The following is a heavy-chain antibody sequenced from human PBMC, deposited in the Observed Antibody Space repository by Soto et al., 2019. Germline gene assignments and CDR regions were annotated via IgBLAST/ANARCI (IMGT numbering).Heavy chain of an antibody. V-gene: IGHV3-7*01. Sequence: EVQLVESGGGLVQPGGSLRLSCAASGFTFSSDWMSWVRQAPGKGLEWVANIKQDGSEKYYVDSVKGRFTISRDNAKNSLYLQMNSLRAEDTAVYYCARDLLGRGDDWGQGTLVTVSS. J-gene: IGHJ4*02. CDR2: IKQDGSEK. CDR3: ARDLLGRGDD. D-gene: IGHD3-10*01. CDR1: GFTFSSDW.